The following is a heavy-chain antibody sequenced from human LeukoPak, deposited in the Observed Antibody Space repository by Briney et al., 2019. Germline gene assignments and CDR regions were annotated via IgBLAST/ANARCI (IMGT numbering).Heavy chain of an antibody. J-gene: IGHJ4*02. CDR3: ARVGGSGSYYPFDY. CDR1: GGSISSSSW. Sequence: SETLSLTCAVSGGSISSSSWWSWVRPPPGKGLEWIGEIYHSGSTNYNPSLKSRVTISVDKSKNQFSLKLSSVTAADTAVYYCARVGGSGSYYPFDYWGQGTLVTVSS. V-gene: IGHV4-4*02. D-gene: IGHD1-26*01. CDR2: IYHSGST.